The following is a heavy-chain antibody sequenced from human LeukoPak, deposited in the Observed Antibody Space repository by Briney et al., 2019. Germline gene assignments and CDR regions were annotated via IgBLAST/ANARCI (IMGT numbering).Heavy chain of an antibody. CDR2: IYYSGST. D-gene: IGHD2/OR15-2a*01. CDR3: ARRAGVLTDNWFDP. Sequence: SETLSLTCTVSGVSISNRSSYWGWIRQPPGKVLEWIGSIYYSGSTYYNPSLKSRVTISVDTSKPQFSLKLSSVTAADTAVYYCARRAGVLTDNWFDPWGQGTLVTVSS. CDR1: GVSISNRSSY. V-gene: IGHV4-39*01. J-gene: IGHJ5*02.